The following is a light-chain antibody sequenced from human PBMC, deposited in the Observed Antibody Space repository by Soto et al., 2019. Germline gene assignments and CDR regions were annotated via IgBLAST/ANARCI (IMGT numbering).Light chain of an antibody. CDR1: QSISTW. CDR2: KAS. J-gene: IGKJ1*01. V-gene: IGKV1-5*03. CDR3: QQYNGYSRT. Sequence: DIQMTHSPSTVSASVGDRVTITCRASQSISTWLAWYQQKPGRAPKLLIYKASTLDNGVPSRFSGSGSETEFTLTISSMQPDDFAIYYCQQYNGYSRTFGQGTKVDIK.